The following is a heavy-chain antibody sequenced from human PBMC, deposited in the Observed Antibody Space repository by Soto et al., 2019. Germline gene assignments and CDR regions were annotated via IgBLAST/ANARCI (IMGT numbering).Heavy chain of an antibody. CDR2: IRSKANSYAT. Sequence: XGSLRLSCSASGVTFSGSAMHWVRQASGKGLEWVGRIRSKANSYATAYAASVKGRFTISRDDSKNTAYLQMNSLKTEDTAVYYCTRHEDWNGPYAFDIWGQGTMVTVSS. D-gene: IGHD1-1*01. CDR3: TRHEDWNGPYAFDI. V-gene: IGHV3-73*01. J-gene: IGHJ3*02. CDR1: GVTFSGSA.